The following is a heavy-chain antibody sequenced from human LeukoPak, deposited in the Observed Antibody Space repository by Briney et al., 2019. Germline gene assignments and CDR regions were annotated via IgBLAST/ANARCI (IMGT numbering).Heavy chain of an antibody. CDR1: GFTFSRYW. D-gene: IGHD2-2*01. J-gene: IGHJ4*02. CDR2: INSDGSST. Sequence: PGGSLRLSCAASGFTFSRYWMHWVRQAPGKGLVWVSHINSDGSSTTYADSVKGRFTISRDNAKNSLYLQMNRLRAEDMALYYCAKGLFNQPLFDYWGQGTLVTVSS. V-gene: IGHV3-74*03. CDR3: AKGLFNQPLFDY.